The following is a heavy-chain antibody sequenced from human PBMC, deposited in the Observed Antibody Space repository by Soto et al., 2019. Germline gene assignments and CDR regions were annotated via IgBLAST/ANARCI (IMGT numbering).Heavy chain of an antibody. CDR2: INSDGSIT. D-gene: IGHD6-13*01. CDR3: ASGNSSWYVSFDY. Sequence: PGGSLRLSCAASGFTFSSNWMHWVRQAPGKGLVWVSRINSDGSITSYADSVKGQFTISRDNAKNTLYLQMNSLRAEDTAVYYCASGNSSWYVSFDYWGQEILVPVSS. CDR1: GFTFSSNW. J-gene: IGHJ4*02. V-gene: IGHV3-74*01.